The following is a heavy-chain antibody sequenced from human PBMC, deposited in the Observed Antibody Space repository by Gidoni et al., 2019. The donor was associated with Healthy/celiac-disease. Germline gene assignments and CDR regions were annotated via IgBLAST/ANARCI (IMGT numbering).Heavy chain of an antibody. J-gene: IGHJ4*02. CDR2: IRNTANSYAT. CDR1: GFTFSGSA. Sequence: EVQLVESGGGLVQPGGYLKLSWAASGFTFSGSAMHWGRQASGKGLVWVGLIRNTANSYATAYSASVKGRFTSSRDDSKNTAYLQMNSLKTEDTAVYYCTRPMDSSGYYRSWCQGTLVTVSS. D-gene: IGHD3-22*01. V-gene: IGHV3-73*02. CDR3: TRPMDSSGYYRS.